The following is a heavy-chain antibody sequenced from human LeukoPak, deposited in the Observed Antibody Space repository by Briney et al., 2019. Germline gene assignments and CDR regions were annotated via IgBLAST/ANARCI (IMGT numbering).Heavy chain of an antibody. CDR1: GGSLSSGYYY. CDR3: ARYCSGTDYYYYYMDV. Sequence: PSQTLSLTCTVSGGSLSSGYYYWSWIRQPPGKGLEWTGYIYYSGSTYYNPSLKSRITISVDTSKNQFSLKLSSVIAADTAVYYCARYCSGTDYYYYYMDVWGKGTTVTVSS. J-gene: IGHJ6*03. V-gene: IGHV4-30-4*08. D-gene: IGHD2-15*01. CDR2: IYYSGST.